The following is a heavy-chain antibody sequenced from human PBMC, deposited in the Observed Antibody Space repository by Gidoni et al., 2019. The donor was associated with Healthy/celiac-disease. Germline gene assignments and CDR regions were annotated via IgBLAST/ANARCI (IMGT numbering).Heavy chain of an antibody. J-gene: IGHJ4*02. CDR2: INWNGGST. CDR3: ARAVDYYDSSGYYYNFDY. Sequence: EVQLVESGGGVVRPGGSLRLSCAASGFTFDDYGMSWVRQAPGKGLEWVSGINWNGGSTGYADSVKGRFTISRDNAKNSLYLQMNSLRAEDTALYYCARAVDYYDSSGYYYNFDYWGQGTLVTVSS. CDR1: GFTFDDYG. V-gene: IGHV3-20*04. D-gene: IGHD3-22*01.